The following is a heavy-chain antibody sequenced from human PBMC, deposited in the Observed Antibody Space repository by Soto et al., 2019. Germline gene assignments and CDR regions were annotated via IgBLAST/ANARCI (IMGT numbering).Heavy chain of an antibody. CDR3: ASQDCSSTSCYVGYYYYYMDV. CDR2: ISGSGGST. J-gene: IGHJ6*03. CDR1: GFTFSSYA. D-gene: IGHD2-2*01. Sequence: GGSLRLSCAASGFTFSSYAMSWVRQAPGKGVEWVSAISGSGGSTYYADSVKGRFTISRDNSKNTLYLQMNSLRAEDTAVYYCASQDCSSTSCYVGYYYYYMDVWGKGTTVTVSS. V-gene: IGHV3-23*01.